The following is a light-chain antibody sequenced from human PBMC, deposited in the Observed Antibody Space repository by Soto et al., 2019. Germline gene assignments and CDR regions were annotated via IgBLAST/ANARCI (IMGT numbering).Light chain of an antibody. Sequence: EIVITQSPATLSVSPGERATLSCRASQSVGSNLAWYQQKPGQAPRLLIYGASTRATGIPARFSVIGSGTDFPLPISCLQSEDCALYYCQQYNNWPPVTFGQGTRLDIK. CDR2: GAS. CDR3: QQYNNWPPVT. J-gene: IGKJ5*01. CDR1: QSVGSN. V-gene: IGKV3-15*01.